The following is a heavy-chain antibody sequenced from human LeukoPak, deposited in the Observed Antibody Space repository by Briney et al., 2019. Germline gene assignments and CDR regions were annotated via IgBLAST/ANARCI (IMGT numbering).Heavy chain of an antibody. Sequence: SETLSLTCTVSGGSMSPYHWGWIRQPPGKGLEWTGYIYYSGSTYYNPSLKSRVTISVDTSKNQFSLKLSSVTAADTAVYYCARGREAATLGWFDPWGQGTLVTVSS. CDR2: IYYSGST. D-gene: IGHD2-15*01. J-gene: IGHJ5*02. CDR1: GGSMSPYH. CDR3: ARGREAATLGWFDP. V-gene: IGHV4-59*12.